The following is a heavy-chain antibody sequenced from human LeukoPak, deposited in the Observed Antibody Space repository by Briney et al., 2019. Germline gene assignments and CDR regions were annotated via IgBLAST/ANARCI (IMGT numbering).Heavy chain of an antibody. Sequence: PGGSLRLSCAASGFTFDDYAMHWVRQAPGKGLEWVSGISWNSGSIGYADSVKGRFTISRDNSRNTLYLQMNSLRAEDTAIYYCAKDDYSYYAMDVWGRGTTVTVSS. V-gene: IGHV3-9*01. J-gene: IGHJ6*02. CDR1: GFTFDDYA. CDR3: AKDDYSYYAMDV. CDR2: ISWNSGSI.